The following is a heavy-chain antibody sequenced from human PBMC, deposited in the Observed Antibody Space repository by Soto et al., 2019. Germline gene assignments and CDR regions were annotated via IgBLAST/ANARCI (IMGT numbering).Heavy chain of an antibody. CDR3: ARPYISSGVPRSLAS. J-gene: IGHJ5*01. D-gene: IGHD3-10*01. Sequence: GGSLRLSCAAAGFTLSSSWMHWVRQAPGKGLLWVSHINSDGSNTDYAGSVKGRFIISRDNAKNTLYLQMNSRTAEDTAVYYCARPYISSGVPRSLASWVHGTLVTVS. CDR2: INSDGSNT. V-gene: IGHV3-74*01. CDR1: GFTLSSSW.